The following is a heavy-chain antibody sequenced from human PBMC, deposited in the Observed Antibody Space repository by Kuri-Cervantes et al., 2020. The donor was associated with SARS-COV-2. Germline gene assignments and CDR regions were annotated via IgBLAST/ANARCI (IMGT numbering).Heavy chain of an antibody. CDR2: IYYSGST. CDR1: GGSISSGDYY. D-gene: IGHD6-19*01. J-gene: IGHJ4*02. V-gene: IGHV4-30-4*08. Sequence: SETLSLTCTVSGGSISSGDYYWSWIRQPPGKGLEWIGYIYYSGSTYYNPSLKSRVTISVDTSKNQFSLKLNSVTAADSALYYCARLAYTSGWYGDHFDYWGQGTLVTVSS. CDR3: ARLAYTSGWYGDHFDY.